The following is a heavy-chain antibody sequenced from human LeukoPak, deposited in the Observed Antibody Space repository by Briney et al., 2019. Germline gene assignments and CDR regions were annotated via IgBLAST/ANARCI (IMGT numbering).Heavy chain of an antibody. CDR3: AGGVLPYYFDY. V-gene: IGHV3-66*01. Sequence: GGSLRLSCAASGFTFNNNYMSWVRQAPGKGLEWVSGIYTGGSTFYSDSVKGRLTISRDNSKNTLYLHMDSLRAEDTAVYYCAGGVLPYYFDYWGQGTLVTASS. CDR1: GFTFNNNY. J-gene: IGHJ4*02. CDR2: IYTGGST.